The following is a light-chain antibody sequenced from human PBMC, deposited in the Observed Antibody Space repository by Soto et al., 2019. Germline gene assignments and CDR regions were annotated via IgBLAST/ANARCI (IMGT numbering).Light chain of an antibody. J-gene: IGLJ1*01. V-gene: IGLV2-14*01. CDR3: SSYTSSSTLV. Sequence: QSALTQPASVSGSPGQSITISCTGTSSDVGGYNYVSWYQQHPGKAPKLMIYDVSNRPSGVSNRFSGSKSGNTASLTISGLQAEDEAVYYCSSYTSSSTLVFGTGTELTVL. CDR1: SSDVGGYNY. CDR2: DVS.